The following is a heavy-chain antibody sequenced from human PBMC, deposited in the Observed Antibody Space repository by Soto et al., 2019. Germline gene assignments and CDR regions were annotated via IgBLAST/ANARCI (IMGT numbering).Heavy chain of an antibody. D-gene: IGHD3-10*01. CDR1: GYTFTGYF. V-gene: IGHV1-2*02. CDR3: ARVIRGAYYNSPLDT. CDR2: IDPYSGGA. Sequence: GASVKVSCKASGYTFTGYFMHWVRQAPGQGLEWMGWIDPYSGGADYAQSFQGRVTMTRDTSMSTVYMELSRLRFDDTAVYYCARVIRGAYYNSPLDTWGQGTVVTVSS. J-gene: IGHJ5*02.